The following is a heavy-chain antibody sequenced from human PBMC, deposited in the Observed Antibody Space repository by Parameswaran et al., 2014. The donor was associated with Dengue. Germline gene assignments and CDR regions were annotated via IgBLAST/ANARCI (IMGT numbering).Heavy chain of an antibody. Sequence: VRQAPGKGLEWVAVISYDGSNKYYADSVKGRFTISRDNSKNTLYLQMNSLRAEDTAVYYCAGSSPRKVPGYGMDVWGQGTTVTVSS. CDR2: ISYDGSNK. J-gene: IGHJ6*02. D-gene: IGHD6-13*01. CDR3: AGSSPRKVPGYGMDV. V-gene: IGHV3-30*04.